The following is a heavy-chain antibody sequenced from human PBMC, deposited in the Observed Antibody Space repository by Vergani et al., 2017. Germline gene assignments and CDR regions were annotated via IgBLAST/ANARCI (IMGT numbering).Heavy chain of an antibody. J-gene: IGHJ4*02. Sequence: EVQLLESGGGLVQPGGSLNLSCAASGFTFSSYAMSWVPQPPGKGLEWVSAIRGSGGSTYYADSVKGRFTISRDNSKNTLYLQMNSLRAEDTAVYYCAKGSAPSSSWTFDYWGQGTLVTVSS. CDR3: AKGSAPSSSWTFDY. V-gene: IGHV3-23*01. D-gene: IGHD6-13*01. CDR2: IRGSGGST. CDR1: GFTFSSYA.